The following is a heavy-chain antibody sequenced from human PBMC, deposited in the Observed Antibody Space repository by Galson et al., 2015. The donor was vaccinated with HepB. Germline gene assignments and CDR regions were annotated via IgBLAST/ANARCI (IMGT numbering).Heavy chain of an antibody. CDR3: TRSRAGVYFDY. D-gene: IGHD3-10*01. CDR1: GFTFSSYA. V-gene: IGHV3-23*01. CDR2: ISGSGGST. J-gene: IGHJ4*02. Sequence: SLRLSCAASGFTFSSYAMSWVRQAPGKGLEWVSAISGSGGSTYYTDSVKGRFTISRDNAKNSLSLQMNSLRAEDTAVYYCTRSRAGVYFDYWGQGTLVTVSS.